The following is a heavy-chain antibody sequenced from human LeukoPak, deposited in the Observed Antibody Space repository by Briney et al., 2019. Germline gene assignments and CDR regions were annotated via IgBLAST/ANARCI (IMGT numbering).Heavy chain of an antibody. Sequence: GGSLRLSCAASGFTFSSYWMSWVRQAPGKGLEWVANIKQDGSEKYYVDSVKGRFTISRDNAKNSLYLQMNSLRAEDTAVYYCARGGGSRVEYDFWSGYYYYFDYWGQGTLVTVSS. V-gene: IGHV3-7*03. D-gene: IGHD3-3*01. CDR1: GFTFSSYW. CDR2: IKQDGSEK. CDR3: ARGGGSRVEYDFWSGYYYYFDY. J-gene: IGHJ4*02.